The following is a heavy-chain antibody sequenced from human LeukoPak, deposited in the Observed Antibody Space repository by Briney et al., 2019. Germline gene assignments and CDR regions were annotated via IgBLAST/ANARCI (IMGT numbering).Heavy chain of an antibody. CDR3: ARDRVNSGSYYRDAFDI. D-gene: IGHD1-26*01. CDR2: IYYSGST. J-gene: IGHJ3*02. CDR1: GGSISSYY. Sequence: SETLSLTCTVSGGSISSYYWSWIRQPPGKGLEWIGYIYYSGSTNYNPSLKSRVTISVDTSKNQFSLKLSSVTAADTAVYYCARDRVNSGSYYRDAFDIWGQGTMVTVSS. V-gene: IGHV4-59*12.